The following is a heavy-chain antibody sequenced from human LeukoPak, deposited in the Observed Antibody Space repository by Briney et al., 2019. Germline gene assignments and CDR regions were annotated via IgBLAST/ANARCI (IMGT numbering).Heavy chain of an antibody. CDR2: IIPIFGTA. CDR1: GGTFSSYA. Sequence: GASVKVSCKASGGTFSSYAISWVRQAPGQGLEWMGGIIPIFGTANYVQKFQGRVTITADKSTSAAYMELSSLRSEDTAVYYCAREGYCSSTSCFNWFDPWGQGTLVTVSS. D-gene: IGHD2-2*01. J-gene: IGHJ5*02. V-gene: IGHV1-69*06. CDR3: AREGYCSSTSCFNWFDP.